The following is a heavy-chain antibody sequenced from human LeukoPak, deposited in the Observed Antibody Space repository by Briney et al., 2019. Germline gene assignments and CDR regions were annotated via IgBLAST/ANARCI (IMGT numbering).Heavy chain of an antibody. CDR1: GYTLTELS. J-gene: IGHJ6*03. CDR2: FDPEDGET. Sequence: ASVKVSCKVSGYTLTELSMHWVRQAPGKGLEWMGGFDPEDGETIYAQKLQGRVTMTTDTSTSTAYMELRSLRSDDTAVYYCARAVNILTGYYTDYYYYYMDVWGKGTTVTVSS. V-gene: IGHV1-24*01. CDR3: ARAVNILTGYYTDYYYYYMDV. D-gene: IGHD3-9*01.